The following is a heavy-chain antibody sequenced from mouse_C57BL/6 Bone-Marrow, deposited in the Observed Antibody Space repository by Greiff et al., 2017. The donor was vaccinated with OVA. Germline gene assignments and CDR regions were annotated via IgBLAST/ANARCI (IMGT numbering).Heavy chain of an antibody. J-gene: IGHJ4*01. CDR1: GYTFTSYW. Sequence: QVQLQQPGAELVKPGASVKLSCKASGYTFTSYWMHWVKQRPGQGLEWIGMIHPNSGSTNYYEKFKSKATLTVDKASSTAYMQRSSLTSEDSAVDYCTRDHDCYAMDCWGQGASVTVAS. V-gene: IGHV1-64*01. CDR3: TRDHDCYAMDC. CDR2: IHPNSGST. D-gene: IGHD2-12*01.